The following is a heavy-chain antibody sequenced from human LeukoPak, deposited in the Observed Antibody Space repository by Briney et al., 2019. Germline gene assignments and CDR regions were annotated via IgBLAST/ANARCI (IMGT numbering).Heavy chain of an antibody. D-gene: IGHD6-13*01. CDR1: GGSFSSYY. V-gene: IGHV4-59*01. CDR3: ARSWGSSSGIDN. Sequence: SETLSLTCTVSGGSFSSYYWSWIRRPPGKGLEWIGYIYYGGDTNYNPSLKSRVTISVDTSKNQFSLKLSSVTAADTAVFYCARSWGSSSGIDNWGQGTLVTVPS. J-gene: IGHJ4*02. CDR2: IYYGGDT.